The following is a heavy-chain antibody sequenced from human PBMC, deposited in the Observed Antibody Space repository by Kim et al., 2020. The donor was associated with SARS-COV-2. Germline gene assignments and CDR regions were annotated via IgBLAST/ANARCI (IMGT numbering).Heavy chain of an antibody. CDR1: GFTFSSYW. D-gene: IGHD1-1*01. CDR3: SRGAGNLGYLGN. J-gene: IGHJ4*02. Sequence: GGSLRLSCAASGFTFSSYWMHWVRQAPGKGLVWVSRINTDGSNTNYADSVKGRFTISRDNAKNTLYLQMNSLVAEDTAVYYFSRGAGNLGYLGNWVQGTL. CDR2: INTDGSNT. V-gene: IGHV3-74*01.